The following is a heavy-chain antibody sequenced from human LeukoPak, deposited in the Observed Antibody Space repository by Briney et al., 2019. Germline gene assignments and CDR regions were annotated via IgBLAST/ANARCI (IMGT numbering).Heavy chain of an antibody. D-gene: IGHD3-10*01. CDR3: AHVRPELLFFGELSSGKYFAS. CDR1: GFSLSTRGVG. J-gene: IGHJ4*02. Sequence: SGPTLVNPTQTLTLTCTFSGFSLSTRGVGVGWIRQPPGKALEWLALIYWNNDKRYSPSLESRLTITKDTSKNQVVLTLTNMDPLDTATYYCAHVRPELLFFGELSSGKYFASWGQGTLVTVSS. V-gene: IGHV2-5*01. CDR2: IYWNNDK.